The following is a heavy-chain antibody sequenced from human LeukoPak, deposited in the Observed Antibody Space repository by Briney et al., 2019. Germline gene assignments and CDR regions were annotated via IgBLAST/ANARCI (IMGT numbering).Heavy chain of an antibody. CDR2: IYHSGST. CDR1: GGSISSGGYS. Sequence: SQTLSLTCAVSGGSISSGGYSWSWIRQPPGKGLEWIGYIYHSGSTYYNPSLKSRVSISVDRSKNQFSLKLSSVTAADTAVYYCARGPSGRFLEVNWFDPWGQGTLVTVSS. CDR3: ARGPSGRFLEVNWFDP. J-gene: IGHJ5*02. D-gene: IGHD3-3*01. V-gene: IGHV4-30-2*01.